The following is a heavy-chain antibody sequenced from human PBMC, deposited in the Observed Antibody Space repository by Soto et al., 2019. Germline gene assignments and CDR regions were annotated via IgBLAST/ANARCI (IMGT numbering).Heavy chain of an antibody. J-gene: IGHJ6*02. Sequence: GGALRLSCAASGFTFSSYAMSWVRQAPGKGLEWVAVISYDGSNKYYADSVKGRFTISRDNSKNTLYLQMNSLRAEDTAVYYCARDPEDVWGQGTTVTVSS. CDR2: ISYDGSNK. CDR3: ARDPEDV. CDR1: GFTFSSYA. V-gene: IGHV3-30-3*01.